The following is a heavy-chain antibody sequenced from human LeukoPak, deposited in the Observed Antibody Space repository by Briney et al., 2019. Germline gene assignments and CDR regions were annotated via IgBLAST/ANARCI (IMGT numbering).Heavy chain of an antibody. J-gene: IGHJ4*02. V-gene: IGHV3-23*01. CDR2: ISGSGGST. CDR3: AKDIVVAVAATPFDY. CDR1: GFTFSSYA. D-gene: IGHD2-15*01. Sequence: GGSLRLSCAASGFTFSSYAMSWVRQAPGKGLEWVSAISGSGGSTYYADSVKGRFTISRDNSKNTLYLQMNSLRAEDTAVYYCAKDIVVAVAATPFDYWGQGTLVTVYS.